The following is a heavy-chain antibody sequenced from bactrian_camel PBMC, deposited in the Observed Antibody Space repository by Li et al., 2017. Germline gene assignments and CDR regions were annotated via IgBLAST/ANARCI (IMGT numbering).Heavy chain of an antibody. CDR1: GYTYSSRC. V-gene: IGHV3S1*01. CDR2: IDTDGSN. Sequence: HVQLVESGGGSVQAGGSLRLSCVGFGYTYSSRCMGWFRQAPGKEREGVAIIDTDGSNWYTDSVKGRFTISRDNAKNTLFLQMNSLKSEDTAMYYCAADYGPVMTSIQALGEMSAASFASWGQGTQVTVS. D-gene: IGHD3*01. CDR3: AADYGPVMTSIQALGEMSAASFAS. J-gene: IGHJ6*01.